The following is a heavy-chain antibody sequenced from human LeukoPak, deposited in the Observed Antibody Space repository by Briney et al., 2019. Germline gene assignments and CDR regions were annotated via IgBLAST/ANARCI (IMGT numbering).Heavy chain of an antibody. CDR2: LYSDGKT. D-gene: IGHD1-1*01. Sequence: GGSLRLSCAASGFTVNNNYMSWVRQAPGKGLEWVSVLYSDGKTFYADSVRGRFTISRDNSKNTLYLQMNSLRVEDTAVYYCAREGVGITTYFDYWGQGTLVTVSS. CDR3: AREGVGITTYFDY. V-gene: IGHV3-53*01. CDR1: GFTVNNNY. J-gene: IGHJ4*02.